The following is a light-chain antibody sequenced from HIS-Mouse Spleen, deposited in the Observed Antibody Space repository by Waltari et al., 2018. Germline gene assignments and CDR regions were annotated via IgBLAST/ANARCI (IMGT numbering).Light chain of an antibody. CDR1: RSDVVGYNY. Sequence: QSALTQPASVSGSPGQSTTISCTGTRSDVVGYNYVSLYQQHPGKAPKLMIYDVSNRPSGVSNRFSGSKSGNTASLTISGLQAEDEADYYCSSYTSSSFNVVFGGGTKLTVL. J-gene: IGLJ2*01. CDR3: SSYTSSSFNVV. V-gene: IGLV2-14*03. CDR2: DVS.